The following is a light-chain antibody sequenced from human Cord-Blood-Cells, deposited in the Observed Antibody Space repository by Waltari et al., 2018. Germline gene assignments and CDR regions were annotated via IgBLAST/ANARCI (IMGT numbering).Light chain of an antibody. V-gene: IGKV3-15*01. CDR1: QSVSSN. CDR3: QQYNNWPLT. Sequence: ATLSCRASQSVSSNLAWYQQKPGQAPRLLIYGASTRATGIPARFSGSGSGTEFTLTISSLQSEDFAFYYCQQYNNWPLTFGGGTKVEIK. J-gene: IGKJ4*01. CDR2: GAS.